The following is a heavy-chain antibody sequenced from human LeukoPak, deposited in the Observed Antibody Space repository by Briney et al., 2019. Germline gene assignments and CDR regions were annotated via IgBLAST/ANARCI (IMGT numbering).Heavy chain of an antibody. CDR1: GFTFSSYG. CDR3: ARDRGTTGTGWFDP. D-gene: IGHD1-1*01. J-gene: IGHJ5*02. Sequence: GGSLRLSCAASGFTFSSYGMHWVRQAPGKGLEWVVVIWYDGSNKYYADSVKGRFTISRDNSKNTLYLQMNSLRAEDTAVYYCARDRGTTGTGWFDPWGQGTLVTVSS. V-gene: IGHV3-33*01. CDR2: IWYDGSNK.